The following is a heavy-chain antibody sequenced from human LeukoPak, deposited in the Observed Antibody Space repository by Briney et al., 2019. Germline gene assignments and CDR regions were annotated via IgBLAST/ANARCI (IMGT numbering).Heavy chain of an antibody. D-gene: IGHD3-10*01. Sequence: SETLSLTCSVSGGSVRNYFWSWIRQPAGKGLEWIGRIYSGGSPDYNPSLKSGVTMSVDTSKNQVSLKLTSVTAADTAIYYCASSGFGKSDYWGQGTLVTVSS. CDR2: IYSGGSP. J-gene: IGHJ4*02. V-gene: IGHV4-4*07. CDR1: GGSVRNYF. CDR3: ASSGFGKSDY.